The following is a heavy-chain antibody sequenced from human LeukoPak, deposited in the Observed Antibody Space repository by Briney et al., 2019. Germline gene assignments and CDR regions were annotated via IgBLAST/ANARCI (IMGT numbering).Heavy chain of an antibody. Sequence: GGSLRLSCAASGFNFSNYWIHWVRQAPGKGLVWVSRINSDGSRTSYADSVKGRFTISRDNAKNTAYLQMNSLRVEDTAVYYCTRSRLLIDRFDPWGQGTLVTVSS. CDR1: GFNFSNYW. J-gene: IGHJ5*02. D-gene: IGHD3-22*01. CDR2: INSDGSRT. CDR3: TRSRLLIDRFDP. V-gene: IGHV3-74*01.